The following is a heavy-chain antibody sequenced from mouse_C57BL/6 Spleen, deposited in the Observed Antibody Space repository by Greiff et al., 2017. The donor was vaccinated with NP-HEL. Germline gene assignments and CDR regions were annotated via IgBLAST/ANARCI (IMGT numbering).Heavy chain of an antibody. CDR3: ARERLRVFAY. CDR2: IDPSDSYT. V-gene: IGHV1-69*01. CDR1: GYTFTSYW. D-gene: IGHD2-4*01. Sequence: QVQLQQPGAELVMPGASVKLSCKASGYTFTSYWMHWVKQRPGQGLEWIGEIDPSDSYTNYNQKFKGKSTLTVDESSSTAYMQLSSLTSEDSAVYYCARERLRVFAYWGQGTLVTVSA. J-gene: IGHJ3*01.